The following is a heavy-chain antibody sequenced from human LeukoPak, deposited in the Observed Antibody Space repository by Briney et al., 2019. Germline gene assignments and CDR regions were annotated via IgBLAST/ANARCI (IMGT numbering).Heavy chain of an antibody. CDR2: IYYSGST. CDR1: GGSISNTYY. CDR3: ARGPTVKYFDY. Sequence: SETLSLTCTVSGGSISNTYYWGWIRQPPGKGLEWIGTIYYSGSTYYNPSLKSRVTVSVHTSKNQFSLKLTSVSAADTAVYYCARGPTVKYFDYWGQGTLVTVSS. V-gene: IGHV4-39*07. J-gene: IGHJ4*02. D-gene: IGHD4-11*01.